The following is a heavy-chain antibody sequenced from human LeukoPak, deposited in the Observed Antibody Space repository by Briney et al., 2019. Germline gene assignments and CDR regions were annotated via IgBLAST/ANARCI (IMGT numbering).Heavy chain of an antibody. CDR3: AKDGARGSGSSRYFDH. Sequence: GGSLRLSWAASGFIFSNYAMSWVRQAPGKGLEWVSGINESGGGTYYADSVKGRFTISRDNSKNTLHLQMNSLRAGDTAVYYCAKDGARGSGSSRYFDHWGQGTLVTVSS. V-gene: IGHV3-23*01. D-gene: IGHD3-10*01. J-gene: IGHJ4*02. CDR1: GFIFSNYA. CDR2: INESGGGT.